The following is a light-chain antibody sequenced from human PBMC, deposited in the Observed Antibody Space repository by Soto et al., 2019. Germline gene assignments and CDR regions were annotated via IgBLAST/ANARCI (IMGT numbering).Light chain of an antibody. V-gene: IGKV1-8*01. CDR3: KQYYSYPRT. Sequence: AIRMTQSPSSFSASTGDRVTITCRASQGISSYLAWYQQKPGKAPKLLIYAASTLQSGVPSRFSGSVSGTDFTLTISCLQSEDFTTYYCKQYYSYPRTFGQGTKVEIK. J-gene: IGKJ1*01. CDR1: QGISSY. CDR2: AAS.